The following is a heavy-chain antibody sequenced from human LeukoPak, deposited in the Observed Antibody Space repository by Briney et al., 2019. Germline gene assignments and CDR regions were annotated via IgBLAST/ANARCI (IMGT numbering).Heavy chain of an antibody. J-gene: IGHJ4*02. CDR1: GGSISSYY. V-gene: IGHV4-59*08. Sequence: SETLSLTCTVSGGSISSYYWSWIRQPPGKGLEWIGYIYYSGSTNYNPSLKSRVTISVDTSKNQFSLKLSSMTAADTAVYYCASLDIAAAGSFDYWGQGTLVTVSS. D-gene: IGHD6-13*01. CDR2: IYYSGST. CDR3: ASLDIAAAGSFDY.